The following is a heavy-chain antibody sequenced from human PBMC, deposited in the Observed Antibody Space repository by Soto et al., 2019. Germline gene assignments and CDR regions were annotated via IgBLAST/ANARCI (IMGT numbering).Heavy chain of an antibody. V-gene: IGHV3-23*01. CDR1: GFTFNNYD. D-gene: IGHD5-18*01. Sequence: EVQLLESGGGLVQPGGSLRLSCAASGFTFNNYDMKWVRQAPGKGLEWVAGTSVRGIPKYYADSVKGRFTISRDNSKNTLFLQMRSLGVEDTGVYLCPKGRRYGDTWGQGTLDTVSS. CDR2: TSVRGIPK. J-gene: IGHJ4*02. CDR3: PKGRRYGDT.